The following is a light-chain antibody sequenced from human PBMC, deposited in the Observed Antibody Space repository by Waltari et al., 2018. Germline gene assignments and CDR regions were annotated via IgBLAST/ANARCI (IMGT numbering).Light chain of an antibody. CDR2: GAS. CDR3: QQYNNWPRT. J-gene: IGKJ2*01. Sequence: EIVMTKSPTTLSVSPGERAPLSCRAGQSISSNLAWYQQKPGQAPRLLIYGASTRATGFPARFSGSGFGTEFTLTISSLQSEDFAVYYCQQYNNWPRTFGQGTKLEIK. CDR1: QSISSN. V-gene: IGKV3-15*01.